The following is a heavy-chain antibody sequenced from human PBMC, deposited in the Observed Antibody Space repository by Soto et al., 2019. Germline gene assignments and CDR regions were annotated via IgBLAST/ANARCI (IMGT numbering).Heavy chain of an antibody. CDR3: ARRIVVVPAARVGWFDP. CDR1: GFTFSDYA. J-gene: IGHJ5*02. D-gene: IGHD2-2*01. Sequence: GGSLRLSCAASGFTFSDYAMSWVRQAPGKGLEWVSGVSGSGGSTYYADSVKGRFTISRDNAKNSLYLQMNSLRAEDTAVYYCARRIVVVPAARVGWFDPWGQGTLVTVSS. CDR2: VSGSGGST. V-gene: IGHV3-23*01.